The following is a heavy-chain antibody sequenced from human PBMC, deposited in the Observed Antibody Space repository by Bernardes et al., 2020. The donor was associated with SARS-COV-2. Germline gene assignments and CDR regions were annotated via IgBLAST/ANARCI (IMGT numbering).Heavy chain of an antibody. D-gene: IGHD6-6*01. CDR3: AREPIAARPGIWFDP. Sequence: SVKVSCKASGDTFTSYAISWVRQAPGQGLEWMGRIIPKFGYTNYAQNFQGRVTITAAESSSTAYMELSSLRSEDTALYYCAREPIAARPGIWFDPWGQGTLVT. V-gene: IGHV1-69*13. CDR2: IIPKFGYT. J-gene: IGHJ5*02. CDR1: GDTFTSYA.